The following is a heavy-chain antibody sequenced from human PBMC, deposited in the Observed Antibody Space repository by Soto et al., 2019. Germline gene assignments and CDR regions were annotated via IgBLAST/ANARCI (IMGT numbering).Heavy chain of an antibody. D-gene: IGHD3-16*01. CDR1: GYSISSGYY. V-gene: IGHV4-38-2*02. Sequence: KTSETLSLTCAVSGYSISSGYYWGYIRQSPGKGLEWIASIYHSGSTYYNPSLKSRVTMSVDTSKNQFSLKLNSVTATDTAVYYCVREGGDNWFDPWGQGTLVTVSS. CDR2: IYHSGST. CDR3: VREGGDNWFDP. J-gene: IGHJ5*02.